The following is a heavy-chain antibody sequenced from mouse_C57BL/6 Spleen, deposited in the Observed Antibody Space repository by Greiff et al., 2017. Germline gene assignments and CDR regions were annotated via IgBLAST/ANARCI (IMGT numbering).Heavy chain of an antibody. D-gene: IGHD2-4*01. V-gene: IGHV1-69*01. CDR2: IDPSDSYT. CDR3: ARVYYDYDGYAMDY. J-gene: IGHJ4*01. CDR1: GYTFASYW. Sequence: QVQLQQSGAELVMPGASVKLSCKASGYTFASYWMHWVKQRPGQGLEWIGEIDPSDSYTNYNQKFKGKSTLTVDKSSSTAYMQLSSLTSEDSAVYYCARVYYDYDGYAMDYWGQGTSVTVSS.